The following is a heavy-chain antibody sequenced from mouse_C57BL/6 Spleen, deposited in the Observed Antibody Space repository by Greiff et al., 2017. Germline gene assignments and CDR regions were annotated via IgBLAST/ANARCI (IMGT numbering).Heavy chain of an antibody. D-gene: IGHD2-2*01. Sequence: EVKLQESGAELVRPGASVKLSCTASGFNIKDYYMHWVKQRPEQGLEWIGRIDPEDGDTEYAPKFQGKATMTADTSSNTAYLQLSSLTSEDTAVYYCTRPSTMVTTTGFDYWGQGTTLTVSS. CDR3: TRPSTMVTTTGFDY. V-gene: IGHV14-1*01. CDR1: GFNIKDYY. J-gene: IGHJ2*01. CDR2: IDPEDGDT.